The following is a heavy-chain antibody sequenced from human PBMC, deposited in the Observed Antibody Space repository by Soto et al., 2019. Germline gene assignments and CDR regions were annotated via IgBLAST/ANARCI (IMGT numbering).Heavy chain of an antibody. CDR2: IYPDDSNV. J-gene: IGHJ6*02. Sequence: PGESLKISCKGFGYSFNTYWIGWVRQMPGKGLEWMGIIYPDDSNVKYSPSFQGQVTISADKSITTAYLQWSSLKASDTGIYYCARRKRNISGMDVWGQGTAVTVSS. CDR3: ARRKRNISGMDV. CDR1: GYSFNTYW. V-gene: IGHV5-51*01.